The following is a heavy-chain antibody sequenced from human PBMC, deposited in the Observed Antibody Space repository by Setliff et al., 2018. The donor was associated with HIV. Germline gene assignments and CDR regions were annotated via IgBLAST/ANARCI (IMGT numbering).Heavy chain of an antibody. J-gene: IGHJ4*02. CDR3: ARGVPLLPPHY. Sequence: AETLSLTCTVSGGSISSNNYYWGWIRQPPGKGLEWIGSIFYSETVYYGGRTYYSPSLKSRVTISVDTSKSQFSLKLSSVTAADTAVYYCARGVPLLPPHYWGQGTLVTVSS. V-gene: IGHV4-39*07. CDR2: IFYSETVYYGGRT. D-gene: IGHD2-21*02. CDR1: GGSISSNNYY.